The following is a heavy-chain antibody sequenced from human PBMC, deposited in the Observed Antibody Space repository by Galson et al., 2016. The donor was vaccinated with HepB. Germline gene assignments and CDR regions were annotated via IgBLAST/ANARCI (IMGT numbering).Heavy chain of an antibody. J-gene: IGHJ4*02. Sequence: SLRLSCAASGFTVSNNYMSWVRQAPGKGLEWVSLIYSGGSTYYADPVKGRFTISRDNSKNTLYLQMNSLRAEDTAVYYCAAYHFRGSNPPGGFDYWGQGSLVTVPS. CDR1: GFTVSNNY. CDR2: IYSGGST. CDR3: AAYHFRGSNPPGGFDY. D-gene: IGHD1-26*01. V-gene: IGHV3-53*01.